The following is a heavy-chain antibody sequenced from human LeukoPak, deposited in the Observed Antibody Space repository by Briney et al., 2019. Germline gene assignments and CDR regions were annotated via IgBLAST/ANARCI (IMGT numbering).Heavy chain of an antibody. J-gene: IGHJ4*02. CDR3: ARDRGGSRSDC. CDR2: IYSGGTT. D-gene: IGHD6-13*01. V-gene: IGHV3-66*01. Sequence: PGGSLRLSCAAAGVTVSTNYMSWVRQAPGKGREWVSVIYSGGTTYYADSVKGRFTISRDNYKTTLYLQMNSLRAEDTAVYYCARDRGGSRSDCWGQGTLVTVSS. CDR1: GVTVSTNY.